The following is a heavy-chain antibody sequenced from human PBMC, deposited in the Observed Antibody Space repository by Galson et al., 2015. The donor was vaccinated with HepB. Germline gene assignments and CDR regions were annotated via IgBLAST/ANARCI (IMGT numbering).Heavy chain of an antibody. D-gene: IGHD3-9*01. V-gene: IGHV3-23*01. CDR3: VKVLTGTWGGYYFDY. Sequence: SLRLSCAASGFTFSSYAMSWVRQAPGKGLEWVSAISGSGGSTYYADSVKGRFTISRDNSKNTLYLQMNSLRAEDTAVYYCVKVLTGTWGGYYFDYWGQGTLVTVSS. CDR2: ISGSGGST. CDR1: GFTFSSYA. J-gene: IGHJ4*02.